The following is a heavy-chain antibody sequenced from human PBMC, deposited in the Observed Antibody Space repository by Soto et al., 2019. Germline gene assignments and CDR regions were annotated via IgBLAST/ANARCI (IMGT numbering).Heavy chain of an antibody. CDR1: GFTVSSNY. V-gene: IGHV3-66*01. D-gene: IGHD2-8*02. CDR3: ASTSSGLYYYYMDV. Sequence: EVQLVHSGGSLVQPGGSLRLSCATSGFTVSSNYMAWVRQAPGKGLEWLSLIYKSGNTYYADSVKGRFTISRDNSNNTLHLQMNSLRPEDTAFYYCASTSSGLYYYYMDVWGKGTTVTVSS. CDR2: IYKSGNT. J-gene: IGHJ6*03.